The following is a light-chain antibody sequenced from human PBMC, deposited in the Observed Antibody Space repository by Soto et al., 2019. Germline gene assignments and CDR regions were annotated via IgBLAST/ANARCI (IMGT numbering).Light chain of an antibody. CDR2: GAS. CDR3: QQYNTYLTWT. J-gene: IGKJ1*01. Sequence: DTQMTQSPSTLSASVGDTVTITCRASQSVSMWLAWFQQKPGKAPRLLIYGASNLESGVPSRFSGSGSGTQFTLTISSLQPEDDANYYCQQYNTYLTWTFGQGTKVDIK. CDR1: QSVSMW. V-gene: IGKV1-5*01.